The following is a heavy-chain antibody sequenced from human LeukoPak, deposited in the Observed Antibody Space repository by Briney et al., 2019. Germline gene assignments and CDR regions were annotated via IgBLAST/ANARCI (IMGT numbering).Heavy chain of an antibody. CDR2: IYYSGST. J-gene: IGHJ6*02. V-gene: IGHV4-59*01. D-gene: IGHD6-13*01. CDR1: GGSISSYY. Sequence: PSETLSLTCTVSGGSISSYYWSWIRQPPGKGLEWIGYIYYSGSTNYNPSLKSRVTISVDTSKNQFSLKLSSVTAADTAVYYCARGSSAIFSSSWYDYYYYGMGVWGQGTTVTVSS. CDR3: ARGSSAIFSSSWYDYYYYGMGV.